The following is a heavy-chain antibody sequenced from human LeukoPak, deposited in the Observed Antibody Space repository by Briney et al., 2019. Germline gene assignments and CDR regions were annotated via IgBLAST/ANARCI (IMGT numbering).Heavy chain of an antibody. CDR2: INHSGST. Sequence: SVTLSLTCAVYVGSFSGYHWSWIREPPWKGLEWIGEINHSGSTNYNPSLKSRVTISVDTSKNQFSLKLSSVTAADTAVYYCARAFRPRITMVRGVTYYFDYWGQGTLVTVSS. CDR3: ARAFRPRITMVRGVTYYFDY. CDR1: VGSFSGYH. J-gene: IGHJ4*02. V-gene: IGHV4-34*01. D-gene: IGHD3-10*01.